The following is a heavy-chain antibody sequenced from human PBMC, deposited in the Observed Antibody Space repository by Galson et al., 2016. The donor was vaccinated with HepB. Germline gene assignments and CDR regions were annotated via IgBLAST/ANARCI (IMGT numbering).Heavy chain of an antibody. Sequence: SETLSLTCAVSGGSINTNNWWTWVRQPPGQGLEWIGEISQSGRTNYKPSLRSRITMSIDSSKNRFSLLLGSLTAADTAIYYCVRGVLVFGVVPYFDSWGQGALVTVSS. CDR3: VRGVLVFGVVPYFDS. J-gene: IGHJ4*02. V-gene: IGHV4-4*02. CDR2: ISQSGRT. D-gene: IGHD3-3*01. CDR1: GGSINTNNW.